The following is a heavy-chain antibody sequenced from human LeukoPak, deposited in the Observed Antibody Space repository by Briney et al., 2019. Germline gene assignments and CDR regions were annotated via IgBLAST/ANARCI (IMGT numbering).Heavy chain of an antibody. CDR2: SNRSGST. Sequence: SETLSLTCTVPGGSISSSSYYWTWIRQPPGKGLEWIGESNRSGSTKYNPSLQSRVTISVDTSKNQFSLKLRSVTAADTAVYYCARGLRTRGYSGYGSPKPYIYFDPWGQGTLVTVSS. CDR3: ARGLRTRGYSGYGSPKPYIYFDP. CDR1: GGSISSSSYY. D-gene: IGHD5-12*01. J-gene: IGHJ5*02. V-gene: IGHV4-39*07.